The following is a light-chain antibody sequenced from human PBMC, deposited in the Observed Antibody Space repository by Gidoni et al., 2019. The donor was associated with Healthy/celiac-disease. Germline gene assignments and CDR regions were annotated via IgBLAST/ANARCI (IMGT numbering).Light chain of an antibody. CDR3: QQYGSSPT. J-gene: IGKJ3*01. CDR1: QSVSSSY. V-gene: IGKV3-20*01. Sequence: ELVLTQSPGTLSLSPGERATLSCRASQSVSSSYLAGYQQKPGQAPRLLIYGASSRATGIPDRFSGSGSGTDFTLTISRLEPEDFAVYYCQQYGSSPTFGPGTKVDIK. CDR2: GAS.